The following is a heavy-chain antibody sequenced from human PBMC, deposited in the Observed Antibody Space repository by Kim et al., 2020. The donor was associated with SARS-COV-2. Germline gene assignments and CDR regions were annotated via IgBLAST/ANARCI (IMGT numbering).Heavy chain of an antibody. CDR1: GVTFNNHG. V-gene: IGHV3-23*01. CDR3: ARGIYDT. D-gene: IGHD3-3*01. Sequence: GGSLRLSCAASGVTFNNHGMSWVRQAPGKGLEWVSTITDSGGNTFYADSVKGRFTIPRDNSKNTLFLQLNSLRVEDTAVYYCARGIYDTLGQGTLLILSS. CDR2: ITDSGGNT. J-gene: IGHJ5*02.